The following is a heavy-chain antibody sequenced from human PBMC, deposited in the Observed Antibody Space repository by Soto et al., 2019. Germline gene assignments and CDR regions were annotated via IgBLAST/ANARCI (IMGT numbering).Heavy chain of an antibody. CDR3: TKDRGDNAGYPAFDI. D-gene: IGHD3-9*01. CDR2: IRGSGGAT. J-gene: IGHJ3*02. V-gene: IGHV3-23*01. CDR1: GFTLSSYD. Sequence: EVQLLESGGGVVQPGGSLRLSCAASGFTLSSYDMGWVRQAPGKALEWISLIRGSGGATFYADSVEGRLTISRDISKNTLYLQMNSLRVEDSAVYYCTKDRGDNAGYPAFDIWGQGTMVTVSS.